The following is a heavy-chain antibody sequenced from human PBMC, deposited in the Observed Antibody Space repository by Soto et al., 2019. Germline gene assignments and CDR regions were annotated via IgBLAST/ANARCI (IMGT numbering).Heavy chain of an antibody. D-gene: IGHD3-10*01. CDR3: ARDLGGNFDY. V-gene: IGHV4-61*01. J-gene: IGHJ4*02. CDR2: IYYSEST. Sequence: SETLSLTCTVSGDAVSSTKYYWSWIRQPPGKGLEWIGYIYYSESTNYNPSLKSRVTISVDTSKNQFSLKLSSVTAADTAVHYCARDLGGNFDYWGQGTLVTVSS. CDR1: GDAVSSTKYY.